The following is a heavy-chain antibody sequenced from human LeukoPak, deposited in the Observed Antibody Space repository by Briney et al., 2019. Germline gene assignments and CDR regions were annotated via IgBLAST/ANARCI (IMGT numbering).Heavy chain of an antibody. CDR1: GYTFTGYY. J-gene: IGHJ5*02. Sequence: ASVKVSCKASGYTFTGYYMHWVRQAPGRGLEWMGWINPNSGATKYAQKFQGRVTMTRDTSISTAYMEVSRLRFDDTAVYYCARDGGWYQLLSWFDPWGQGTLVTVSS. CDR3: ARDGGWYQLLSWFDP. CDR2: INPNSGAT. D-gene: IGHD2-2*01. V-gene: IGHV1-2*02.